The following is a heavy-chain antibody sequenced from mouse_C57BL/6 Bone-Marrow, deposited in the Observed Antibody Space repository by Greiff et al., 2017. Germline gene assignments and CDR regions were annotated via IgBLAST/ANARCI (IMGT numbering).Heavy chain of an antibody. CDR3: ARASLYDYDCKAWFAY. V-gene: IGHV1-4*01. CDR2: INPSSGYT. CDR1: GYTFTSYT. Sequence: QVQLQESGAELARPGASVKMSCKASGYTFTSYTMHWVKQRPGPGLEWIGYINPSSGYTKYNQKFKDKATLTADKSSSTAYMQLSSLTSEDSAVDYCARASLYDYDCKAWFAYWGQGTLVTVSA. J-gene: IGHJ3*01. D-gene: IGHD2-4*01.